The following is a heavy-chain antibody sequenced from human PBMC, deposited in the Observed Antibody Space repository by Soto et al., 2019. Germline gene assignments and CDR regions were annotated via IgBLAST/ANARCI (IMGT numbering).Heavy chain of an antibody. D-gene: IGHD6-19*01. J-gene: IGHJ2*01. Sequence: EVQLLESGGGLVQPGGSLRLSCAASGFTFSSYAMSWVRQAPGKGLEWVSAISGSGASTYYANSVKGRFTISRDNSMHTLYLQVTSLSAEDTAVYGCANGLGSSGWVYWYFDLWGRGTLVTVSS. V-gene: IGHV3-23*01. CDR1: GFTFSSYA. CDR3: ANGLGSSGWVYWYFDL. CDR2: ISGSGAST.